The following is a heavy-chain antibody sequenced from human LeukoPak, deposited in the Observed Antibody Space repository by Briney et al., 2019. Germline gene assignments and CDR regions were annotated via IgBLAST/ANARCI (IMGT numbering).Heavy chain of an antibody. J-gene: IGHJ6*03. CDR3: ARDLSYGSGSHSYYYYMDV. CDR1: GFTFSSYG. D-gene: IGHD3-10*01. CDR2: IWDDGSNK. V-gene: IGHV3-33*01. Sequence: GRSLRLSCAASGFTFSSYGMDWVRQAPGKGLEWVAVIWDDGSNKYYADSVKGRFTISRDNSKNTLYLQMNSLRAEDTAVCYCARDLSYGSGSHSYYYYMDVWGKGTTVTVSS.